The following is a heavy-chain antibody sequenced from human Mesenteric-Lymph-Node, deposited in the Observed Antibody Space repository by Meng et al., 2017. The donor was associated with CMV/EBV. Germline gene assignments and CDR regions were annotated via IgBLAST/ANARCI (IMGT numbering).Heavy chain of an antibody. J-gene: IGHJ4*02. D-gene: IGHD3-22*01. CDR1: GGTFGSHA. CDR3: ARGRDSSGFHFDY. V-gene: IGHV1-69*04. Sequence: KASGGTFGSHAIAWVRQGHRQGLEWMGRIIHVSGTGNDAQKFQGRVTITADKSTSTVYMELYSLTSEDTAGYYCARGRDSSGFHFDYWGQGTLVTVSS. CDR2: IIHVSGTG.